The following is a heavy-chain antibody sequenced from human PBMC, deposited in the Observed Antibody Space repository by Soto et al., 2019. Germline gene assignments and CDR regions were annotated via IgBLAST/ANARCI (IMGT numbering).Heavy chain of an antibody. V-gene: IGHV3-11*01. Sequence: QVQLVESGGGLVKPGGSLRLSCAASGFTFSDYYMTWIRQAPGKGLEWVSKISGSGATIYYADSVKGRFTVSRDNAKSSVYLQMDSLRAEDTAVYYCASDPYYYASGYWGQGTLLTVSS. CDR3: ASDPYYYASGY. D-gene: IGHD3-10*01. CDR1: GFTFSDYY. J-gene: IGHJ4*02. CDR2: ISGSGATI.